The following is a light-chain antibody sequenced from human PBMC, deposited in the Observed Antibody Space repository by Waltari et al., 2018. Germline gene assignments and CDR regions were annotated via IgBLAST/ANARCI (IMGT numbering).Light chain of an antibody. CDR1: RDILNF. J-gene: IGKJ1*01. CDR2: AAS. CDR3: QKYNSAPLT. Sequence: DIQMTQSPSSLSASVGDRVSITCWASRDILNFLAWYQQKPGKGPELLIYAASTLKSGVPSRFSGSGSGTEFTLTIRSLQPEDVATYYCQKYNSAPLTFGQGTKVEIK. V-gene: IGKV1-27*01.